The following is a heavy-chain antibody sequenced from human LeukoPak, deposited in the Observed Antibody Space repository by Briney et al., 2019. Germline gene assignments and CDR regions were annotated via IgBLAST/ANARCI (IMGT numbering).Heavy chain of an antibody. J-gene: IGHJ4*02. D-gene: IGHD4-17*01. CDR1: GFTFSSYW. CDR3: ARVSGTVTTPVDY. CDR2: IKQAGSEK. V-gene: IGHV3-7*01. Sequence: GGSLRLSCAASGFTFSSYWMSWVRQAPGKGLEWVANIKQAGSEKYYVDSVKGRFTISRDNAKNSLYLQMNSLRAEDTAVYYCARVSGTVTTPVDYWGQGTLVTVSS.